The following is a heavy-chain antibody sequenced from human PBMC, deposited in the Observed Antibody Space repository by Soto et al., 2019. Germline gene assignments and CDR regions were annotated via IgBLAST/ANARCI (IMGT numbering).Heavy chain of an antibody. D-gene: IGHD2-2*01. CDR3: VRDGHCITTSCYGNWFDP. Sequence: ASVKVSCKASGYIFTGYYMHWVRQAPGQGLEWMGWINPNSGDTNYTQKFQGWVTMTRDTSISTAYMELHRLRAEDTAVSYCVRDGHCITTSCYGNWFDPWGQGTLVTVSS. CDR2: INPNSGDT. V-gene: IGHV1-2*04. CDR1: GYIFTGYY. J-gene: IGHJ5*02.